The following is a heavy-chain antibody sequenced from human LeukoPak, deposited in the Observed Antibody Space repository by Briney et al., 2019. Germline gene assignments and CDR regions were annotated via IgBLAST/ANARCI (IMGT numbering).Heavy chain of an antibody. CDR2: IYYSGST. J-gene: IGHJ4*02. CDR1: GGSISSSSYY. D-gene: IGHD3-22*01. V-gene: IGHV4-39*01. CDR3: ARHTHMPHYYDSSGPVDY. Sequence: KPSETLSLTCTVSGGSISSSSYYWGWIRQPPGKGLEWIGSIYYSGSTYYNPSLKSRVTISVDTSKNQFSLKLSSVTAADTAVYYCARHTHMPHYYDSSGPVDYWGQGTLVTVSS.